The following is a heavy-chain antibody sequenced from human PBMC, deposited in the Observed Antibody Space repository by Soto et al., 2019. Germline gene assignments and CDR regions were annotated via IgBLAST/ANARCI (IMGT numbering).Heavy chain of an antibody. CDR1: GFTFSSYA. CDR2: ISGSGGST. J-gene: IGHJ6*02. V-gene: IGHV3-23*01. CDR3: AKSRDIVVVVASLGYYYGMDV. Sequence: GGLRLSCAASGFTFSSYAMSWVRQAPGKGLEWVSAISGSGGSTYYADSVKGRFTISRDNSKNTLYLQMNSLRAEDTAVYYCAKSRDIVVVVASLGYYYGMDVWGQGTTVTVSS. D-gene: IGHD2-15*01.